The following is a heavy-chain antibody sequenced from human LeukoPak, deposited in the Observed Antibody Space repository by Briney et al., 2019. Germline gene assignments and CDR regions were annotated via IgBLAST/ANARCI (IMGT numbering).Heavy chain of an antibody. D-gene: IGHD6-19*01. Sequence: PGGSLRLSCAASGFTFSSYAMHWVRQAPGKGLEWVAVISYDGNNKYYADSVKGRFTISRDNSKNTLYLQMNSLRAEDTAVYYCARDQKAAGSGWSLVFDYWGQGTLVTVSS. CDR3: ARDQKAAGSGWSLVFDY. V-gene: IGHV3-30-3*01. J-gene: IGHJ4*02. CDR2: ISYDGNNK. CDR1: GFTFSSYA.